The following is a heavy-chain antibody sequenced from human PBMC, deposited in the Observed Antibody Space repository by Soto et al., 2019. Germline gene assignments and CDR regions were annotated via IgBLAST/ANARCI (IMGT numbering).Heavy chain of an antibody. CDR3: ARGGAASPGFAE. CDR2: IYSGGST. J-gene: IGHJ4*02. D-gene: IGHD6-6*01. CDR1: GFTVSSNY. V-gene: IGHV3-53*01. Sequence: HPGGSMRLSCAASGFTVSSNYMSWVRQAPGKGLEWVSVIYSGGSTYYADSVKGRFTISRDNSKNTLYLQMNSLRAEDTAVYYCARGGAASPGFAEWGQGTLVTVLS.